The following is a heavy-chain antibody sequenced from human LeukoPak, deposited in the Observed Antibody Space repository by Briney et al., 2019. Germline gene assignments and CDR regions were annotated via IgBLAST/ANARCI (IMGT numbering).Heavy chain of an antibody. CDR2: IYYIGST. CDR3: VRRWAYDYFHY. V-gene: IGHV4-61*05. D-gene: IGHD4-23*01. CDR1: GGSMSRSTYY. J-gene: IGHJ4*02. Sequence: KPSETLSLTCTVSGGSMSRSTYYCGWIRQPPGKGLEWIGYIYYIGSTNYNPSLKSRVTISVDTSKNQFSLKLSSVSAADTGVYYCVRRWAYDYFHYWGQGTLVTVSS.